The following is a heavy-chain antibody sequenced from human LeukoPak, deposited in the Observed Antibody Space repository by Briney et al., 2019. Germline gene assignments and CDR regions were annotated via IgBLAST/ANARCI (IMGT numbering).Heavy chain of an antibody. D-gene: IGHD5-24*01. J-gene: IGHJ3*02. CDR2: ISGSGGQT. CDR3: AREGPRGLAFDI. Sequence: GGSLRLSCAASGFTFSSYEMSWVRQAPVKAPEWVSGISGSGGQTYYADSVKGRFAISRDNSKSTLYLQINSLRVDDTATYYCAREGPRGLAFDIWGQGTMVTVSS. CDR1: GFTFSSYE. V-gene: IGHV3-23*01.